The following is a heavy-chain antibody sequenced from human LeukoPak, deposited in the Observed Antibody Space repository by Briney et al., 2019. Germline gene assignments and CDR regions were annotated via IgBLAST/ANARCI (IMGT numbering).Heavy chain of an antibody. Sequence: PGGSLRLSCAASGFTFSSYGMHWVRQAPGKGLEWVAFIRYDGSNKYYADSVKGRFTISRDNSKNTLYLQMNSLRAEDTAVYYCAKDLYDSSGYYYFTTPQNFPYWGQGTLVTVSS. V-gene: IGHV3-30*02. CDR3: AKDLYDSSGYYYFTTPQNFPY. D-gene: IGHD3-22*01. CDR1: GFTFSSYG. J-gene: IGHJ4*02. CDR2: IRYDGSNK.